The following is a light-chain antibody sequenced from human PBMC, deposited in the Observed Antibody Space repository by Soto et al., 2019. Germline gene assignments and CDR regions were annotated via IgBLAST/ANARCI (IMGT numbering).Light chain of an antibody. CDR2: GAS. J-gene: IGKJ4*01. Sequence: EIVMTQSPATLSVSPGERATLSCRASQSVDSNLAWYQQKPGQAPRLLIYGASNRATGIPARFSGSGSGTEFTLTISSLQSEDFAVYYCQQLNSYPLTFGGGTKVEIK. CDR3: QQLNSYPLT. V-gene: IGKV3-15*01. CDR1: QSVDSN.